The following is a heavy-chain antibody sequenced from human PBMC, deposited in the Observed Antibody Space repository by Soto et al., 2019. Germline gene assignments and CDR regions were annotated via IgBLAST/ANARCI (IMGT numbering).Heavy chain of an antibody. CDR1: GGSISSYY. D-gene: IGHD6-13*01. J-gene: IGHJ5*02. CDR3: ARDGSGSSGEWFDP. CDR2: IYYSGST. V-gene: IGHV4-59*01. Sequence: SETLSLTCTVSGGSISSYYWSWIRQPPGKGLEWIGYIYYSGSTNYNPSLKSRVTISVDTSKNQFSLKLSSVTAADTAVYYCARDGSGSSGEWFDPWGQGTLVTVSS.